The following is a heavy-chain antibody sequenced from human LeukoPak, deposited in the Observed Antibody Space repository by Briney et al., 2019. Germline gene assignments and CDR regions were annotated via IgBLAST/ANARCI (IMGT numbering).Heavy chain of an antibody. V-gene: IGHV1-2*02. CDR3: ARDQDWNYAFDI. J-gene: IGHJ3*02. CDR1: GYTFTVFY. D-gene: IGHD1-7*01. Sequence: ASVKVSCKASGYTFTVFYMHWVRQAPGQGLEWMGWINPNSGGTSYAQKFQGRVTMTRDTSTSTVYMELSSLRSEDTAVYYCARDQDWNYAFDIWGQGTMVTVSS. CDR2: INPNSGGT.